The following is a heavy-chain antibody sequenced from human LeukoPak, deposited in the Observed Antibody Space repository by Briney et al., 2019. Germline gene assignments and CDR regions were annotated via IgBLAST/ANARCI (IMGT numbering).Heavy chain of an antibody. Sequence: GGSLRLSCAASGFTFSTYNMNWVRQAPGKGLEWVSSISSGSSYIYYADSVKGRFTISRDNAKNSLHVQMNSLRAEDTAVYYCARGGISGWYDYWGQGTLVTVSS. CDR3: ARGGISGWYDY. J-gene: IGHJ4*02. D-gene: IGHD6-19*01. V-gene: IGHV3-21*01. CDR1: GFTFSTYN. CDR2: ISSGSSYI.